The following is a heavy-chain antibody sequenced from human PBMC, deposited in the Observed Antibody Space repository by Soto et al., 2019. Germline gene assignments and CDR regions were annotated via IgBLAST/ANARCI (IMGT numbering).Heavy chain of an antibody. CDR2: ISSSSSYI. J-gene: IGHJ4*02. V-gene: IGHV3-21*01. D-gene: IGHD4-17*01. Sequence: GGSLRLSCAASGFTFSSYSMNWVRQAPGKGLERVSSISSSSSYIYYADSVKGRFTISRDNAKNSLYLQMNSLRAEDAAVYYCAREVPDYGDYNDFDYWGQGTLVTVSS. CDR1: GFTFSSYS. CDR3: AREVPDYGDYNDFDY.